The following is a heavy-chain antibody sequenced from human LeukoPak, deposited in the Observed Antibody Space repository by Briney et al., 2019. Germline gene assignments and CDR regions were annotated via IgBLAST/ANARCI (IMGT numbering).Heavy chain of an antibody. CDR3: ARKGYDFWSGYSHRPFDY. CDR2: ISYDGNNQ. CDR1: GFAFSSLA. J-gene: IGHJ4*02. V-gene: IGHV3-30-3*01. Sequence: PGGSLRLSCAVSGFAFSSLAMHWVRQAPGKGLEWVAFISYDGNNQYYADSVKGRFTISRDNSKNTLYLQMNSLRAEDTAVYYCARKGYDFWSGYSHRPFDYWGQGTLVTVSS. D-gene: IGHD3-3*01.